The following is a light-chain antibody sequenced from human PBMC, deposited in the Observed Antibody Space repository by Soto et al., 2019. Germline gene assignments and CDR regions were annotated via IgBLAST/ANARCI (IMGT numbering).Light chain of an antibody. CDR2: SAS. J-gene: IGKJ4*01. Sequence: EVVMTQSPATLSVSPGERATLSCRASQSVSNNLAWYQQKPGQAPRLFIYSASTGATGIPARFSGSASGTEFTLTISSLQSEDFAVYYCQQYNEWPLTFGGGTKVETK. CDR3: QQYNEWPLT. V-gene: IGKV3-15*01. CDR1: QSVSNN.